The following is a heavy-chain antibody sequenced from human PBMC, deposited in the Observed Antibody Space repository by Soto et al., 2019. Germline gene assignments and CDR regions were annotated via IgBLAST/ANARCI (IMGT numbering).Heavy chain of an antibody. V-gene: IGHV3-23*01. CDR3: AKGGGTITFGGVIIRTTAFDI. Sequence: EVQLLESGGGLVQPGGSPRLSCAASGFTFSSYAMSWVRQAPGKGLEWVSAISGSGGSTYYADSVKGRFTISRDNSKNTLYLQMNSLRAEDTAVYYCAKGGGTITFGGVIIRTTAFDIWGQGTMVTVSS. J-gene: IGHJ3*02. CDR2: ISGSGGST. D-gene: IGHD3-16*02. CDR1: GFTFSSYA.